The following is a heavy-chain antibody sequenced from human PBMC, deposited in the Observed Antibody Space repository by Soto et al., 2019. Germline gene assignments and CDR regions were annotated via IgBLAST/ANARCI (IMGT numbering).Heavy chain of an antibody. CDR1: GYTFTNYG. V-gene: IGHV1-8*02. J-gene: IGHJ6*02. CDR2: MNPNSGNT. Sequence: GASVKVSCKASGYTFTNYGISWVRQATGQGLEWMGWMNPNSGNTGYAQKFQGRVTMTRNTSISTAYMELSSLRYEGTAVFFYSSDITTRLMYFCGQGSTVTVSS. CDR3: SSDITTRLMYF. D-gene: IGHD2-21*01.